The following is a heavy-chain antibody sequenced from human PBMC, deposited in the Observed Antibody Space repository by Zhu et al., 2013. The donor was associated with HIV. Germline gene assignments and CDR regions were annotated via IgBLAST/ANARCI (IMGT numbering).Heavy chain of an antibody. Sequence: QVQLVQSGAEVKKPGASVKVSCKVSGYTPNEVSMHWVRQSPGKGLEWMGGFDPEEGKTIYAQKFQGRVTMTDDTSTDTAYMELSSLRSEDTAVYYCARDRSEKQLLADYYYYGLDVWGQGTTVTVSS. J-gene: IGHJ6*02. V-gene: IGHV1-24*01. CDR2: FDPEEGKT. D-gene: IGHD1-26*01. CDR1: GYTPNEVS. CDR3: ARDRSEKQLLADYYYYGLDV.